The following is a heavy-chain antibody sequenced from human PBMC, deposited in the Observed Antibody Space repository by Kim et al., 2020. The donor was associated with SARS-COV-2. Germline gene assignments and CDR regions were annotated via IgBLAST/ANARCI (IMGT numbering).Heavy chain of an antibody. CDR1: GGSISSYY. Sequence: SETLSLTCTVSGGSISSYYWSWIRQPAGKGLEWIGRIYTSGSTNYNPSLKSRVTMSVDTSKNQFSLKLSSVTAADTAVYYCARVGVSGIAAAGSKKTLESYYYGMDVWVQGTTVAVSS. V-gene: IGHV4-4*07. CDR3: ARVGVSGIAAAGSKKTLESYYYGMDV. CDR2: IYTSGST. D-gene: IGHD6-13*01. J-gene: IGHJ6*02.